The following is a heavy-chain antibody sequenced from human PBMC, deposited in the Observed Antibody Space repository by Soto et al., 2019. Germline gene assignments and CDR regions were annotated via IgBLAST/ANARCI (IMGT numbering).Heavy chain of an antibody. Sequence: SETLSLTCTVSGGSISSYYWSWIRQSPSRGLEWLGRTYYRSKWYNDYAVSVKSRITINPDTSKNQFSLQLNSVTPEDTAVYYCVSSTPNYYYGMDVWGQGTTVTVSS. J-gene: IGHJ6*02. CDR1: GGSISSYY. V-gene: IGHV6-1*01. CDR2: TYYRSKWYN. D-gene: IGHD6-13*01. CDR3: VSSTPNYYYGMDV.